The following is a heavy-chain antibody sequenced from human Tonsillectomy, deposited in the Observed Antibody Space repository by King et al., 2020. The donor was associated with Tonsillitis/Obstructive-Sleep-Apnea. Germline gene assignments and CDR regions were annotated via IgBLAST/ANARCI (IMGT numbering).Heavy chain of an antibody. Sequence: VQLVESGGGVVQPGRSLRLSCAASGFTFSSYAMYWVRQAPGKGLEWVAVISYDGTNKYYADSVKGRFAISRDNSKNTLYLQMNGLRAEDTAVYYCARPGGTGGFDYWGQGTLVTVSS. V-gene: IGHV3-30*09. CDR3: ARPGGTGGFDY. CDR2: ISYDGTNK. D-gene: IGHD1/OR15-1a*01. CDR1: GFTFSSYA. J-gene: IGHJ4*02.